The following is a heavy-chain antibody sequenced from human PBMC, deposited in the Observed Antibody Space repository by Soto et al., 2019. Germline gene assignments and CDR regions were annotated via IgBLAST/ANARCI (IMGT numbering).Heavy chain of an antibody. V-gene: IGHV3-74*01. J-gene: IGHJ6*02. CDR1: GFTFSTYW. Sequence: EVQLVESGGGLVQPGGSLRLSCAASGFTFSTYWIHWVRQAPGKGLVWVSRINSDGSSTNYADSVKGRFNISRDNAKNTLFLKMNSLRAEDTAVYYCARDRWGGGRDMDVWGQGTTVTVSS. CDR3: ARDRWGGGRDMDV. D-gene: IGHD3-10*01. CDR2: INSDGSST.